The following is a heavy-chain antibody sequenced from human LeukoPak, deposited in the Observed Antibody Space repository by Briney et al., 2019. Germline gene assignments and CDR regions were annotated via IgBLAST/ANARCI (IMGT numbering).Heavy chain of an antibody. CDR3: RAYYYDSSGYTPFDY. CDR1: GFTLSDHY. CDR2: TRKKANSYST. D-gene: IGHD3-22*01. J-gene: IGHJ4*02. V-gene: IGHV3-72*01. Sequence: PGGSLRLSCAASGFTLSDHYMDWVRQAPGKGLEWIGRTRKKANSYSTEYAASVKGRFTISRDDSKNTAYLQMNSLKTEDTAVYYCRAYYYDSSGYTPFDYWGQGTLVTVSS.